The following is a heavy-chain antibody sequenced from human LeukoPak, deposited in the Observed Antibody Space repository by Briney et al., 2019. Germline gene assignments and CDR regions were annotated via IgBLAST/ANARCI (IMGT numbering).Heavy chain of an antibody. CDR2: INPNSGGT. CDR1: GYTFTGYY. J-gene: IGHJ5*02. V-gene: IGHV1-2*02. D-gene: IGHD1-7*01. CDR3: ARAEYNWNSGGWFDP. Sequence: ASVKVSCKASGYTFTGYYMHWVRQAPGQGLEWMGWINPNSGGTNYAQKFQGRVTMTRDTSISTAYMELSRLRSDDTAVYYCARAEYNWNSGGWFDPWGQGTLVTVSS.